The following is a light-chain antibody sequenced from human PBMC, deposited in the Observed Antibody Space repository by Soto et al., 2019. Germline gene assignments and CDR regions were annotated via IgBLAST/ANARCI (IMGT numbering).Light chain of an antibody. CDR1: QSVSSSY. V-gene: IGKV3-20*01. CDR3: QQYGSSPVT. Sequence: EIVLTQSPGTLSLSPGERATLSCRASQSVSSSYLAWYQQKPGQAPRLLIYGASSRATGIPDRFSGSGSGTDVTLTISRLEPEDFAVYYFQQYGSSPVTFGQGTKVEIK. CDR2: GAS. J-gene: IGKJ1*01.